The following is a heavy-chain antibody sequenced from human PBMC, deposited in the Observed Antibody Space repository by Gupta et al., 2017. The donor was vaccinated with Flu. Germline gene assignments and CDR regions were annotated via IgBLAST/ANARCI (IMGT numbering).Heavy chain of an antibody. D-gene: IGHD1-1*01. CDR3: TTGQL. J-gene: IGHJ4*02. CDR1: EFNFTKAW. CDR2: IKRSTDGGTT. Sequence: KVVESGGGLVKPGGSLRLTCLGSEFNFTKAWISWVRQSPGKGLDWVALIKRSTDGGTTQFAPAVEDRFTISRDDSKNIAHLQRHTVRVEDSGVYYCTTGQLWGQGTQVTVSS. V-gene: IGHV3-15*05.